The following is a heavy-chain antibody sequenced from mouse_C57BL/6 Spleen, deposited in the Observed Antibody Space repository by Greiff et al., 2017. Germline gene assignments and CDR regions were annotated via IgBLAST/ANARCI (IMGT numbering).Heavy chain of an antibody. D-gene: IGHD1-1*01. J-gene: IGHJ3*01. V-gene: IGHV3-6*01. CDR3: AMYYGSSSFAY. CDR2: ISYDGSN. Sequence: DVKLQESGPGLVKPSQSLSFTCSVTGYSITSGYYWNWIRQFPGNKLEWLGYISYDGSNNYNPSLKNRSSITRDTSKNQFFLKLNSVTTEDTATYYCAMYYGSSSFAYWGQGTLVTVSA. CDR1: GYSITSGYY.